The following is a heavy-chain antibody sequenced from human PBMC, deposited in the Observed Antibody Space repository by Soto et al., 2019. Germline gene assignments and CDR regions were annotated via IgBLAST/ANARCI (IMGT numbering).Heavy chain of an antibody. J-gene: IGHJ5*02. V-gene: IGHV1-69*08. D-gene: IGHD5-12*01. CDR2: IIPILGIA. CDR1: GGTFSSYT. Sequence: QVQLVQSGAEVKKPGSSVKVSCKASGGTFSSYTISWVRQAPGQGLEWMGRIIPILGIANYAQKFQGRVTITADKSTSTAYMELSSLRSEDTAVYYCARDGSSCYDYPGLYNWFDPWGQGTLVTVSS. CDR3: ARDGSSCYDYPGLYNWFDP.